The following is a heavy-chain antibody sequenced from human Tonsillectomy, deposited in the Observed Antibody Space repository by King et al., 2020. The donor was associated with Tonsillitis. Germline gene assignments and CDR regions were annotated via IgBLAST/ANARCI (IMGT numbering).Heavy chain of an antibody. CDR3: ARAAEKYGDYAFDI. Sequence: QLQESGPGLVKPSQTLSLTCTVSGGSISSGGYYWSWIRQHPGKGLEWIGYIYYSGSTYYNPSLKSRVTISVETSKNQFSLKLSSVPAAYTAVYYCARAAEKYGDYAFDIWGQGTMVTVSS. CDR1: GGSISSGGYY. V-gene: IGHV4-31*03. CDR2: IYYSGST. J-gene: IGHJ3*02. D-gene: IGHD4-17*01.